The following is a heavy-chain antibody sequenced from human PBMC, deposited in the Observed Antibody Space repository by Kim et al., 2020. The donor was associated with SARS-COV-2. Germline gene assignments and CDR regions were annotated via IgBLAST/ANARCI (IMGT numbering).Heavy chain of an antibody. Sequence: GGSLRLSCAASGFTFSSYWMHWVRQAPGKGLVWVSRIKSDGSNIAYADSVKGRFTISRDNAKDTLYLQMNSLRAEDTAVYYCARGATGTIIRGHEYWGQGTLVTVSS. CDR3: ARGATGTIIRGHEY. CDR1: GFTFSSYW. J-gene: IGHJ4*02. V-gene: IGHV3-74*01. D-gene: IGHD3-10*01. CDR2: IKSDGSNI.